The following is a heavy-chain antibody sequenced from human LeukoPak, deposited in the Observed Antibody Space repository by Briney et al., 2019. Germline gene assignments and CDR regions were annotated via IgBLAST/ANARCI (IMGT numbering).Heavy chain of an antibody. CDR3: ARGPYSSSWRDFDY. Sequence: KPSETLSLTCAVYGGSFSGYYWSWIRQPPGKGLEWIGEINHSGSTNYNPSLKSRVTISVDTSKNQSSLKLSSVTAADTAVYYCARGPYSSSWRDFDYWGQGTLVTVSS. CDR2: INHSGST. D-gene: IGHD6-13*01. J-gene: IGHJ4*02. CDR1: GGSFSGYY. V-gene: IGHV4-34*01.